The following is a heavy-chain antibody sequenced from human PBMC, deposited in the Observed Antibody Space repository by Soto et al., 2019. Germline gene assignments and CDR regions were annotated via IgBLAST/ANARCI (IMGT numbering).Heavy chain of an antibody. D-gene: IGHD6-19*01. CDR1: GFSLTSTAVG. CDR2: IYWDDDN. J-gene: IGHJ4*02. CDR3: AHGSGWLSDY. V-gene: IGHV2-5*02. Sequence: QITLKESGPTLVKPTQTLTLTCSFSGFSLTSTAVGVNWIRQPPGKALEWLALIYWDDDNHFSPSLKSRLSVTKDTSKNQVVLTMTNMDPVDIATYYCAHGSGWLSDYWGQGILVTVSS.